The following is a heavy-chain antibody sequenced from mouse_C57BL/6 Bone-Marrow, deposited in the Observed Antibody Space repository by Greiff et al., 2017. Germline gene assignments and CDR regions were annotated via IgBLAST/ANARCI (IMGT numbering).Heavy chain of an antibody. CDR2: IDPEDGET. CDR3: ASVVIDY. CDR1: GFNIKDYY. V-gene: IGHV14-2*01. Sequence: DVKLQESGAELVKPGASVKLSCTASGFNIKDYYMHWVKQRTEQGLEWIGRIDPEDGETKYAPKFPGKATITADTSSNTAYLQLSSLTSEDTAVYYCASVVIDYWGQGTTLTVSS. D-gene: IGHD1-1*01. J-gene: IGHJ2*01.